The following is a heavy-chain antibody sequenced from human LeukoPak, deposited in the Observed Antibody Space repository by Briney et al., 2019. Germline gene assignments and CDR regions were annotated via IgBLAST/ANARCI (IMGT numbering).Heavy chain of an antibody. CDR2: IKSKTDGGTT. D-gene: IGHD2-15*01. CDR3: TTTSQGVVGVAATLAVNMDV. V-gene: IGHV3-15*01. Sequence: GGSLRLSCAASGFTFSNAWMSWVRQAPGKGREWVGRIKSKTDGGTTDYAAPVKGRFTISRDDTKNTLYLQMNSLKTEDTAVYYCTTTSQGVVGVAATLAVNMDVWGQGTTVTVSS. J-gene: IGHJ6*02. CDR1: GFTFSNAW.